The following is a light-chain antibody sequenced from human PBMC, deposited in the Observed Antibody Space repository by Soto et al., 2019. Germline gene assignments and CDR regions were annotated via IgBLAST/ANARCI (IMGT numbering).Light chain of an antibody. CDR3: QHSFGTPPYT. Sequence: DIQVTQSPSSLTASIGERVTITCRASRSVGSRLNWYQQKPGKAPAPLIYDATDLQTGVPSRFRGRGSGTDFTLTITSLQPEDVATYYCQHSFGTPPYTFGQGTRL. V-gene: IGKV1-39*01. CDR1: RSVGSR. CDR2: DAT. J-gene: IGKJ2*01.